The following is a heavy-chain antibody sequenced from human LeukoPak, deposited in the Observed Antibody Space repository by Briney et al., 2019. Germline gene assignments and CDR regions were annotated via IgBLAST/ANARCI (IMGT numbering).Heavy chain of an antibody. CDR3: AKLDGSGAGSSRPPIDY. CDR2: ISGSGDTT. V-gene: IGHV3-23*01. CDR1: GFDFTTYA. Sequence: GGSLRPSCAASGFDFTTYAMSWVRQAPGKGLEWVSRISGSGDTTYYADSVKGRFTISRDNSKNMLYLQIKSLGAEDTAIYYCAKLDGSGAGSSRPPIDYWGQGSLVTVSS. J-gene: IGHJ4*02. D-gene: IGHD3-10*01.